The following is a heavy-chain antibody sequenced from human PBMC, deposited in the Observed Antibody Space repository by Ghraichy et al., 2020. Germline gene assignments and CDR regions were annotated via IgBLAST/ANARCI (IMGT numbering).Heavy chain of an antibody. CDR2: IRYDGSNK. D-gene: IGHD5-18*01. Sequence: GGSLRLSCAASGFTFSSYGMHWVRQAPGKGLEWVAFIRYDGSNKYYADSVKGRFTISRDSSKNTLYLQMNSLRAEDTAVYYCAKDRDTAMVLGWGDAFDIWGQGTMVTVSS. CDR1: GFTFSSYG. J-gene: IGHJ3*02. V-gene: IGHV3-30*02. CDR3: AKDRDTAMVLGWGDAFDI.